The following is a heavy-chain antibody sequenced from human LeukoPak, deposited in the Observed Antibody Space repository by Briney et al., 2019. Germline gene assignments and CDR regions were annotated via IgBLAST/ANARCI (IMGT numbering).Heavy chain of an antibody. J-gene: IGHJ4*02. CDR3: GSWQGGGYFDY. CDR1: GFTFSSYA. CDR2: ISGSGGST. Sequence: GGSLRLSCAASGFTFSSYAMSWVRQAPGKGLEWVSAISGSGGSTYYADTVKGRFTISRDNSKNTLYLQMNSLRAEDTAVYYCGSWQGGGYFDYWGQGTLVTVSS. D-gene: IGHD3-16*01. V-gene: IGHV3-23*01.